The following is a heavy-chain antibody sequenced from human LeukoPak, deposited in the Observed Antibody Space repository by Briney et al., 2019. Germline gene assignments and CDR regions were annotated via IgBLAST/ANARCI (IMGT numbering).Heavy chain of an antibody. CDR2: IGARGVNT. CDR1: GFTFSSFG. J-gene: IGHJ4*02. Sequence: GGSLSLSCAASGFTFSSFGMSWVRQAPGKGLEWVSHIGARGVNTYYADSVKGRFTISRDNSKNTLYLQMNSLRAEDTAVYYCASNHDYYDSSAQIDYWGQGTLVTVSS. V-gene: IGHV3-23*01. CDR3: ASNHDYYDSSAQIDY. D-gene: IGHD3-22*01.